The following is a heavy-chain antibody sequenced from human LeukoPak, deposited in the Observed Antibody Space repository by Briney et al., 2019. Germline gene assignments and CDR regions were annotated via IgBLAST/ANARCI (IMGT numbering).Heavy chain of an antibody. CDR1: GFTFGDYA. V-gene: IGHV3-9*01. J-gene: IGHJ6*02. Sequence: PGRSLRLSCAASGFTFGDYAMHWVRQAPGKGLEWVSGLSWNSDSIGYADSVKGRFTISRDNAKNSLYLQMNSLRVEDTALYYCAKDQVPRGYYYYGMDVWGQGTTVTVSS. CDR3: AKDQVPRGYYYYGMDV. D-gene: IGHD2-2*01. CDR2: LSWNSDSI.